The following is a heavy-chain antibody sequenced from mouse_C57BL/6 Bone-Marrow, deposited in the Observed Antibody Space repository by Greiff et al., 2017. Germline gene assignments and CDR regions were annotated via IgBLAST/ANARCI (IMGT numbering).Heavy chain of an antibody. CDR2: IDPENGDT. V-gene: IGHV14-4*01. CDR3: TTYDYDGGYAMDY. D-gene: IGHD2-4*01. Sequence: EVKLMESGAELVRPGASVKLSCTASGFNIKDDYMHWVKQRPEQGLEWIGWIDPENGDTEYASKFQGKATITADTSSNTAYLQLSSLTSEDTAVYYCTTYDYDGGYAMDYWGQGTSVTVSS. CDR1: GFNIKDDY. J-gene: IGHJ4*01.